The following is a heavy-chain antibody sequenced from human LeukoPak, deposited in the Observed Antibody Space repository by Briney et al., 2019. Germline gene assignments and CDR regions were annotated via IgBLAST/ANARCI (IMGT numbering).Heavy chain of an antibody. CDR1: GFTFSDYY. Sequence: KSGGSLRLSCAASGFTFSDYYMSWIRQAPGKGLEWVSYISSSGSTIYYADSVKGRFTISRDNAKNSLYLQMNSLRAEDTAVYYCAKDRPLDGDLDYYYYYGMDVWGQGTTVTVSS. D-gene: IGHD4-17*01. CDR2: ISSSGSTI. V-gene: IGHV3-11*01. J-gene: IGHJ6*02. CDR3: AKDRPLDGDLDYYYYYGMDV.